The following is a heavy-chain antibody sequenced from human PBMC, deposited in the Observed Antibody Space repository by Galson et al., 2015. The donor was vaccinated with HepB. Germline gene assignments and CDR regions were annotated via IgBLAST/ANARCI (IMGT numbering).Heavy chain of an antibody. J-gene: IGHJ6*02. D-gene: IGHD6-13*01. CDR3: ARDQGGSSWYLHLYYYYGMDV. Sequence: SVKVSCKASGYTFTSYGISWVRQAPGQGLEWMGWISAYNGNTNYAQKLQGRVTMTTDTSTSTAYMELRSLRSDDTAVYYCARDQGGSSWYLHLYYYYGMDVWGQGTTVTVSS. CDR1: GYTFTSYG. V-gene: IGHV1-18*01. CDR2: ISAYNGNT.